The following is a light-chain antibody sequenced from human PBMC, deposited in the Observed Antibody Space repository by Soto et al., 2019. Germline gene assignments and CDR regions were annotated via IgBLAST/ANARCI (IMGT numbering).Light chain of an antibody. V-gene: IGLV2-14*01. CDR2: EVT. J-gene: IGLJ1*01. CDR1: SGDIGSYNR. Sequence: QSALTQPASVSGSPGQSITISCTGTSGDIGSYNRVSWYQQHPGKAPNLIIYEVTDRPSGVSNRFSGSKSGNTASLTISGLEAEDEAEYYCSSYTNINTRACVFGTGTKLTVL. CDR3: SSYTNINTRACV.